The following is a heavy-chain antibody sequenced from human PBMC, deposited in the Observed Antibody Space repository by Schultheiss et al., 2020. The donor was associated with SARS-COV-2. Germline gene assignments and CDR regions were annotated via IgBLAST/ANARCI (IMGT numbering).Heavy chain of an antibody. CDR2: IFSNDEK. CDR3: AHRRFSGDIDAFDI. D-gene: IGHD4-17*01. J-gene: IGHJ3*02. Sequence: SGPTLVKPTETLTLTCTVSGFSLSNARMGVSWIRHPPGKALEWLAHIFSNDEKSYSTSLKSRLTITKDTSKNQVVLTMTNMDPVDTATYYCAHRRFSGDIDAFDIWGQGSMVTVSS. CDR1: GFSLSNARMG. V-gene: IGHV2-26*01.